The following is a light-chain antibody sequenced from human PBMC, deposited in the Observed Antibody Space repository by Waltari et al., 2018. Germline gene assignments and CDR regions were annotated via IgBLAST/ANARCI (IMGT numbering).Light chain of an antibody. CDR2: LNSDGTH. J-gene: IGLJ3*02. V-gene: IGLV4-69*01. CDR3: QTWGTGIRV. CDR1: SGHSNYA. Sequence: QLVLTQSPSASASLGASVKLTCTLSSGHSNYAIAWHQQQPEKGPRYLMKLNSDGTHNKGDGIPDRFSGSSSGAGRYLTISSLQSEDEADYYCQTWGTGIRVFGGGTKLTAL.